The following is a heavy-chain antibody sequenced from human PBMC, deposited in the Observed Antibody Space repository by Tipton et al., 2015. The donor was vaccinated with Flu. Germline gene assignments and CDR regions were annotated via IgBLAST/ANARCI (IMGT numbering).Heavy chain of an antibody. J-gene: IGHJ3*01. D-gene: IGHD2-8*01. CDR3: TLRSFDTNKPDVVDG. CDR1: GFTFGDCA. V-gene: IGHV3-49*03. Sequence: SLRLSCTVSGFTFGDCAMSWIRQAPGKGLEWIGFIRSKTYGATTKYATSVRGRFTISRDDSKSIAYLQMNSLKTEDTAVYYCTLRSFDTNKPDVVDGWGQGTMVTVSS. CDR2: IRSKTYGATT.